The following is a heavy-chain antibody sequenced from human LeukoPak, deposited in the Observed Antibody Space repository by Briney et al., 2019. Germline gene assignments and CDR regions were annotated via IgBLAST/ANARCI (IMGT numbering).Heavy chain of an antibody. CDR3: ARALGPDSGGYYSGFY. CDR2: IYSGGST. CDR1: RFTVSSNY. J-gene: IGHJ4*02. V-gene: IGHV3-53*01. Sequence: AGSLRLSCAASRFTVSSNYMSWARQAPGKGLEWVSVIYSGGSTYYADSVKGRFTISRDNSKNTVFLQMNRLRAEDTAVYYCARALGPDSGGYYSGFYCGQGTLVSVSS. D-gene: IGHD3-22*01.